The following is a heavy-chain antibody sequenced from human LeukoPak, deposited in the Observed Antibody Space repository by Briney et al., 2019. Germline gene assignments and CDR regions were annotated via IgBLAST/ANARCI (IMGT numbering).Heavy chain of an antibody. Sequence: GGSLRLSCAASGFTFSDHYMDWVRQAPGKGLEWVGRTRNKANSYTTEYAASVKGRFNTSRDDSKNSLYLQMNSLKTEDTAVYYCARGNSYFDSLNYYYYGMDVWGQGTTVTVSS. J-gene: IGHJ6*02. CDR1: GFTFSDHY. CDR3: ARGNSYFDSLNYYYYGMDV. CDR2: TRNKANSYTT. D-gene: IGHD3-9*01. V-gene: IGHV3-72*01.